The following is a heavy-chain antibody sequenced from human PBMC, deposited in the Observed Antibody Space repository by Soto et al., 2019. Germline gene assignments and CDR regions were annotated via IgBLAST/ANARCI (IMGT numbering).Heavy chain of an antibody. V-gene: IGHV3-53*01. Sequence: LRLSCAASGFTVSSKYMNWVRQAPGKGLEWVSIIWSAGLTYYADSVRGRFTISRDISKNILFLQMNNLRAEDSAIYYCAREPPPDLWGQGTLVTVSS. CDR2: IWSAGLT. J-gene: IGHJ5*02. CDR1: GFTVSSKY. CDR3: AREPPPDL.